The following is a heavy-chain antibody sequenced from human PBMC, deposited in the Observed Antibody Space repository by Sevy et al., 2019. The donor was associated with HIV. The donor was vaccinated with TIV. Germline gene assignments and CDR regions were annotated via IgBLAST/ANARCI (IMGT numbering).Heavy chain of an antibody. J-gene: IGHJ4*02. CDR1: GGSFSGYY. CDR2: INHSGST. D-gene: IGHD3-16*02. Sequence: SETLSLTCAVYGGSFSGYYWSWIRQPPGKGLEWIGEINHSGSTNYNPSLKSRVTISVDTSKNQFSLKLSSVTAADTAVYYCARKMLRLGELSSPYYFDYWGQGTLVTVSS. CDR3: ARKMLRLGELSSPYYFDY. V-gene: IGHV4-34*01.